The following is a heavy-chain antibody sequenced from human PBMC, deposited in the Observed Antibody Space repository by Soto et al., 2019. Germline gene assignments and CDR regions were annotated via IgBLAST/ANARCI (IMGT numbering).Heavy chain of an antibody. CDR2: IIPILGIA. CDR3: ARGIVVVPASAMDV. Sequence: QVQLVQSGAEVKKPGSSVKVSCKASGGTFSSYTISWVRQAPGQGLEWMGRIIPILGIANYAQKFQGRVTITEDKSTSTAYMELSSLRSEDTAVYYCARGIVVVPASAMDVWGQGTTVTVSS. CDR1: GGTFSSYT. V-gene: IGHV1-69*02. D-gene: IGHD2-2*01. J-gene: IGHJ6*02.